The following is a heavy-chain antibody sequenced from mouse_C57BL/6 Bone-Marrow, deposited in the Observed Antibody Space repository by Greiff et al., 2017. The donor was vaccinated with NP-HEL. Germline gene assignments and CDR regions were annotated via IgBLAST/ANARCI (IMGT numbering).Heavy chain of an antibody. D-gene: IGHD2-1*01. CDR1: GYTFTSYW. CDR2: IHPNSGST. V-gene: IGHV1-64*01. Sequence: VKLQQPGAELVKPGASVKLSCKASGYTFTSYWMHWVKQRPGQGLEWIGMIHPNSGSTNYNEKFKSKATLTVDKSSSTAYMQLSSLTSEDSAVYYCARYGKRFAYWGQGTLVTVSA. CDR3: ARYGKRFAY. J-gene: IGHJ3*01.